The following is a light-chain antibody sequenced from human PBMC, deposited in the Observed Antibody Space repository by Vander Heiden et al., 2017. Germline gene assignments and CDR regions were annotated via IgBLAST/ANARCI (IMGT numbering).Light chain of an antibody. V-gene: IGLV1-40*01. CDR1: SSNIGAGFD. CDR3: QSYDSSLSATV. J-gene: IGLJ1*01. CDR2: YNS. Sequence: QSVLTQPPSVSGAPGQRVTISCTGSSSNIGAGFDVQWYQQLPGTAPKLLIYYNSNRPAGVPDRFSGSKSGTSASLAITGLQAEDEADYYCQSYDSSLSATVFGTGTKVTVL.